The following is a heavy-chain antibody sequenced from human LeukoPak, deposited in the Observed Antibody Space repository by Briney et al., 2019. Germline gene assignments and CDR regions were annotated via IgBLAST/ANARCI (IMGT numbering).Heavy chain of an antibody. D-gene: IGHD6-13*01. CDR1: GYTFTNYY. J-gene: IGHJ4*02. Sequence: ASVKVSCKASGYTFTNYYMHWVRQAPGQGLEWIGIINPSGDSTTYAQKFQGRVTMTRDTSTSTVYMELTSLRSDDTAVYYCARDPRFGSSWYFEYWGQGTLVTVSS. CDR3: ARDPRFGSSWYFEY. V-gene: IGHV1-46*01. CDR2: INPSGDST.